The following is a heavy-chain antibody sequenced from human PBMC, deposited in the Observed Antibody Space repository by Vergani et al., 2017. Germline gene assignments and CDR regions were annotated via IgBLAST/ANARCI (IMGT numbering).Heavy chain of an antibody. CDR1: GFTVSSNY. V-gene: IGHV3-53*01. CDR3: AREAAYYDILTGYYDWGHFDY. J-gene: IGHJ4*02. D-gene: IGHD3-9*01. Sequence: EVQLVESGGGLIQPGGSLRLSCAASGFTVSSNYMSWVRQAPGKGLEWVSVIYSGGSTYYADSVKGRFTISRDNSKNTLSHQMNSLRAEDTAVYYCAREAAYYDILTGYYDWGHFDYWGQGTLVTVSS. CDR2: IYSGGST.